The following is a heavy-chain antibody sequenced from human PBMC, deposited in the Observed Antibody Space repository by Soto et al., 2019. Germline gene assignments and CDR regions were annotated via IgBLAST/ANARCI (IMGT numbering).Heavy chain of an antibody. Sequence: QLQLQESGPGLVKPSETLSLTCTVSGGSISSSSYYWGWIRQPPGKGLEWIGSIYYSGSTYYNPSLKSRVSISVDTSKNRFSLKLSSVTAADTAVYYCARFYYVSSGYYPSPFDYWGQGTLVTVSS. CDR1: GGSISSSSYY. J-gene: IGHJ4*02. D-gene: IGHD3-22*01. CDR2: IYYSGST. V-gene: IGHV4-39*01. CDR3: ARFYYVSSGYYPSPFDY.